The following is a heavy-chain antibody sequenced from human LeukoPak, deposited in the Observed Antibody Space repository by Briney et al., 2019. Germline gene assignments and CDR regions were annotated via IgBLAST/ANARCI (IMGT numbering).Heavy chain of an antibody. CDR2: ISSSGSTI. CDR1: GFTFSDYY. V-gene: IGHV3-11*04. CDR3: ARDRLVGATTPFDY. J-gene: IGHJ4*02. D-gene: IGHD1-26*01. Sequence: PGGSLRLSCAASGFTFSDYYMSWIRQAPGKGLEWVSYISSSGSTIYYADSVKGRFTISRDNAKNSLYLQMNSLRAEDTAVYYCARDRLVGATTPFDYWGQGTLVTVSS.